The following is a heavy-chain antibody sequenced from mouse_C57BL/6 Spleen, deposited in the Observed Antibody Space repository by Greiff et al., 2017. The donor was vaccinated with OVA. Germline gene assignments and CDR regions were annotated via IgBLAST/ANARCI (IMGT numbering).Heavy chain of an antibody. J-gene: IGHJ2*01. V-gene: IGHV1-50*01. CDR1: GYTFTSYW. CDR2: IDPSDSYT. CDR3: ARGDGSSPYYFDY. D-gene: IGHD1-1*01. Sequence: QVQLQQPGAELVKPGASVKLSCKASGYTFTSYWMQWVKQRPGQGLEWIGEIDPSDSYTNYNQKFKGKATLTVDTSSSTAYMQLSSLTSEDSAVYYCARGDGSSPYYFDYWGQGTTLTVSS.